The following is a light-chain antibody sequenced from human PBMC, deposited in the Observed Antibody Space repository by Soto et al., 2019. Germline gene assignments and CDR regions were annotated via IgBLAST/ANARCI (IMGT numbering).Light chain of an antibody. CDR1: QSVTSNF. V-gene: IGKV3-20*01. CDR3: QQYGSSPRT. J-gene: IGKJ1*01. CDR2: GAS. Sequence: EIVLTQSPGTLSLSPGERVTLSCRASQSVTSNFLAWYQQKPGQAPRLLIHGASNRATGIPDRFSGSGSGTDFTLTISRLEPEDFAVYYCQQYGSSPRTFGQGTKVEIK.